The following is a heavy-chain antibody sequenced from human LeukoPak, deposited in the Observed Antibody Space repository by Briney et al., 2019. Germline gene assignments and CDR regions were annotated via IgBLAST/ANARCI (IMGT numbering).Heavy chain of an antibody. J-gene: IGHJ6*02. CDR3: ARDHVAGPLYGMDV. CDR2: IYYSGST. CDR1: GGSISSSSYY. V-gene: IGHV4-39*07. Sequence: SETLSLTCTVSGGSISSSSYYWGWIRQPPGKGLEWIGSIYYSGSTYYNPSLKSRVTISVDTSKNQFSLKLSSVTAADTAVYYCARDHVAGPLYGMDVWGQGTTVTVSS. D-gene: IGHD6-19*01.